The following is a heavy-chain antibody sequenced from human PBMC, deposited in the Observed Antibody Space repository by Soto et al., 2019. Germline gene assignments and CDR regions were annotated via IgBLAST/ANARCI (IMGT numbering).Heavy chain of an antibody. J-gene: IGHJ4*02. CDR3: AREFQVDKAGDSRDY. Sequence: QVQLVQSGAEVKKPGASVKVSCKASGYTFTSYGISWVRQAPGQGLEWMGWISAYNGNTNYAQKLQGRVTMTTDTSTSTADMELRGMRADDTAVYYCAREFQVDKAGDSRDYWGQGTLVTVSS. CDR2: ISAYNGNT. V-gene: IGHV1-18*01. D-gene: IGHD3-10*01. CDR1: GYTFTSYG.